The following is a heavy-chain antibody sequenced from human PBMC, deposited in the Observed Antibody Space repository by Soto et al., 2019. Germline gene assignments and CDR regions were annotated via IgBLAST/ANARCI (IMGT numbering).Heavy chain of an antibody. J-gene: IGHJ6*02. CDR2: IYHSGST. CDR3: ASVRGGYYYAMDV. D-gene: IGHD3-10*02. V-gene: IGHV4-4*02. CDR1: GGSISSSNW. Sequence: QVQLQESGPGLVKPSGTLSLTCAVSGGSISSSNWWSWVRQPPGKGLEWIGEIYHSGSTNYNPSLKSQVTISVYKSKNQFSLKLSSVTAADTAVYYCASVRGGYYYAMDVWGQGTTVTVSS.